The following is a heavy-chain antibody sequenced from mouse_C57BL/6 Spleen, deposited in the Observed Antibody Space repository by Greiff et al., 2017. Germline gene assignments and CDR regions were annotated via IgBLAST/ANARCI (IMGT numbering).Heavy chain of an antibody. CDR3: ARGELYDSNYDWYFDV. J-gene: IGHJ1*03. CDR1: GYTFTGYW. V-gene: IGHV1-9*01. D-gene: IGHD2-5*01. Sequence: VKLMESGAELMKPGASVKLSCKATGYTFTGYWIEWVKQRPGHGLEWIGEILPGSGSTNYNEKFKGKATFTADTSSNTAYMQLSSLTTVDSAIYYCARGELYDSNYDWYFDVWGTGTTVTVSS. CDR2: ILPGSGST.